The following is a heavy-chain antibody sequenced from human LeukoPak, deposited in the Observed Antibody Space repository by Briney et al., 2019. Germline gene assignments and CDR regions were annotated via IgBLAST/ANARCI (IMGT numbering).Heavy chain of an antibody. J-gene: IGHJ4*02. D-gene: IGHD3-10*01. Sequence: SETLSLTCTVSGGSISSYYWSWIRQPPGKGLEWIGYIYYIGSTNYNPSLKSRVTISVDTSKNQFSLKLSSVTAADTAVYYCATTNVLLWFGELSKTAYFDYWGQGTLVTVSS. CDR3: ATTNVLLWFGELSKTAYFDY. V-gene: IGHV4-59*12. CDR2: IYYIGST. CDR1: GGSISSYY.